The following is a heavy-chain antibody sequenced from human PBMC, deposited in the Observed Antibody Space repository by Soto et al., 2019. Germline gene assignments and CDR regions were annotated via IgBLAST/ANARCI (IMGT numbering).Heavy chain of an antibody. V-gene: IGHV3-21*01. CDR3: ARGGGYSGYDLAPGDYYGMDV. Sequence: GESLKISCAASGFTFSSYSMNWVRQAPGKGLEWVSSISSSSSYIYYADSVKGRFTISRDNAKNSLYLQMNSLRAEDTAVYYCARGGGYSGYDLAPGDYYGMDVWGQGTTVTVSS. CDR2: ISSSSSYI. J-gene: IGHJ6*02. D-gene: IGHD5-12*01. CDR1: GFTFSSYS.